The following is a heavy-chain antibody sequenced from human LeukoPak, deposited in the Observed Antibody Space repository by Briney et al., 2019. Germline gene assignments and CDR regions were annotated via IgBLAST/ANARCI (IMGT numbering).Heavy chain of an antibody. Sequence: ASVKVSCKASGYTFTSYYMHWVRQAPGQGLEWMGIINPSGGSTSYAQKFQGRVTMTRDTSTSTVYMELSSLRSEDTAVHYCARELGYSGRRRTPGIWGQGTMVTVSS. CDR3: ARELGYSGRRRTPGI. CDR2: INPSGGST. D-gene: IGHD1-26*01. CDR1: GYTFTSYY. V-gene: IGHV1-46*01. J-gene: IGHJ3*02.